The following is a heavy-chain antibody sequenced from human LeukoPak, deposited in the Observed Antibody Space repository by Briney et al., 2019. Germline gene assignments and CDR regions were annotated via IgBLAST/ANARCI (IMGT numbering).Heavy chain of an antibody. CDR3: AKTKNPSIVGAFDY. Sequence: GGSLRLSCAASGFTFSSYGMHWVRQAPGKGLEWVAVISYDGSNKYYADSVKGRFTISRDNSKNTLYLQMNSLRAEDTAVYYCAKTKNPSIVGAFDYWGQGTLVTVSS. CDR2: ISYDGSNK. J-gene: IGHJ4*02. CDR1: GFTFSSYG. D-gene: IGHD1-26*01. V-gene: IGHV3-30*18.